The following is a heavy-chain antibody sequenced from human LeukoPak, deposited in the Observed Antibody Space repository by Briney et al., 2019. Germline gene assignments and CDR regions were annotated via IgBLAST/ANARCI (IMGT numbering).Heavy chain of an antibody. CDR3: ARLAAAAYYYHYGMDV. Sequence: GGSLRLSCAASGVTVSSNYMSWVRQAPGKGLEWVTVIYSGGSTYYADSVKGRFTISRDNSKNTLYLQMNSLRAEDTAVYYCARLAAAAYYYHYGMDVWGKGTTVTVSS. D-gene: IGHD6-13*01. CDR2: IYSGGST. CDR1: GVTVSSNY. J-gene: IGHJ6*04. V-gene: IGHV3-53*01.